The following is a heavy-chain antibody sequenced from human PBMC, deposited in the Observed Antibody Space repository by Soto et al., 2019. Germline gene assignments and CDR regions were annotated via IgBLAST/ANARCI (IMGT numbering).Heavy chain of an antibody. Sequence: QVQLLESGPGLVKPSQTLSLTCTVSGGSISSGGYYWSWIRQLPGKGLEWIGYIFYSGSTYYNPSLKSRVTISVDTSKNQFTLKLSSVTAADTAVYYCATYGSGSYKPTTFDYWGQGTLVTVSS. D-gene: IGHD3-10*01. CDR1: GGSISSGGYY. CDR3: ATYGSGSYKPTTFDY. J-gene: IGHJ4*02. CDR2: IFYSGST. V-gene: IGHV4-31*03.